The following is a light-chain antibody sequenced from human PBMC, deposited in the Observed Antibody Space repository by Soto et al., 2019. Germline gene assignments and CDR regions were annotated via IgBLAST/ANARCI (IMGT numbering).Light chain of an antibody. V-gene: IGKV1-39*01. CDR2: AAS. CDR1: ESISTY. CDR3: QQTYSTPYT. J-gene: IGKJ2*01. Sequence: DIQMTQSPSSLSASVGDRVTITCRASESISTYLNWYQHKPGKAPKLLIYAASSFQSAVPSRFSGSGSGTDFTLTISSLQPEDCATYYCQQTYSTPYTFGQGTKLEIK.